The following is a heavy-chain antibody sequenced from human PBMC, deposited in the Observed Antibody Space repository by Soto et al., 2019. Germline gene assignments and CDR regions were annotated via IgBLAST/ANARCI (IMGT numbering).Heavy chain of an antibody. V-gene: IGHV2-5*02. CDR1: GFSLSTSGVG. D-gene: IGHD6-13*01. CDR2: IYWDDDK. J-gene: IGHJ6*02. Sequence: QISLKESGPTLVKPTQTLTLTCTFSGFSLSTSGVGVGWIRQPPGKVLEWLALIYWDDDKRYSPSLKSRLTITKDTSKNQVVLTMTNMDPVDTATYYCAHRLAAAGARHYYYGMDVWGQGTTVTVSS. CDR3: AHRLAAAGARHYYYGMDV.